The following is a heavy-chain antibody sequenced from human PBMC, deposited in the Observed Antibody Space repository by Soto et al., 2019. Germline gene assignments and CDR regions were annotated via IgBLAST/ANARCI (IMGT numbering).Heavy chain of an antibody. CDR3: ARHRPSYYYYYYYMDV. V-gene: IGHV4-59*08. CDR2: IYYSGST. J-gene: IGHJ6*03. CDR1: GGSISSYY. Sequence: PLEILSLTCTVSGGSISSYYWSWIRQPPGKGLEWIGYIYYSGSTNYNPSIKSRVTISVDTSKNQFSLKLSSVTAADTAVYYCARHRPSYYYYYYYMDVWGKGTTVTVSS.